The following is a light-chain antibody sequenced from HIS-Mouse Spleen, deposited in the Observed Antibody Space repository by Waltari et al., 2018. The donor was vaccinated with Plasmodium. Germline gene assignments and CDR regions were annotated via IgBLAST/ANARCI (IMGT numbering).Light chain of an antibody. CDR2: EVS. CDR1: SSDVGGYNY. J-gene: IGLJ2*01. V-gene: IGLV2-8*01. Sequence: QSALTQPPSPSGFPGQSVTISCTGTSSDVGGYNYVSWYQQHPGKAPKLMIYEVSKRPSGVPDRFSGSKSGNTASLTVSGLQAEDEADYAGSNNLVFGGGTKLTVL. CDR3: SNNLV.